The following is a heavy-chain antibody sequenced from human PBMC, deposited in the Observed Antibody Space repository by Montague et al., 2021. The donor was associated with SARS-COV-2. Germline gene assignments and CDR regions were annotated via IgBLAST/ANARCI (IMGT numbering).Heavy chain of an antibody. V-gene: IGHV3-23*01. J-gene: IGHJ4*02. CDR1: GFTFSSYG. CDR3: ANRGVRYFDAQGVWYYFDY. CDR2: ISDSGGST. Sequence: RSLSFAASGFTFSSYGMTWVRQAPGKGLEWVSTISDSGGSTYYADSVKGRFTISRDNSKNTLYLQMNSLRAEDTAVYYCANRGVRYFDAQGVWYYFDYWGQGTLVTVSS. D-gene: IGHD3-9*01.